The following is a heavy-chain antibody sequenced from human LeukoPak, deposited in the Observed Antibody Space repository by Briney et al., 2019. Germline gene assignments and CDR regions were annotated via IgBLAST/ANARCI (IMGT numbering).Heavy chain of an antibody. Sequence: ASVKVSCKASGYTFTGYYMHWVRQAPGQGLEWMGWINPNSGGTNYAQKFQGRVTMTRDTSTSTAYMELSRLRSDDTAVYYCARGKGSYGFKYYFDYWGQGTLVTVSS. CDR2: INPNSGGT. CDR1: GYTFTGYY. J-gene: IGHJ4*02. D-gene: IGHD5-18*01. V-gene: IGHV1-2*02. CDR3: ARGKGSYGFKYYFDY.